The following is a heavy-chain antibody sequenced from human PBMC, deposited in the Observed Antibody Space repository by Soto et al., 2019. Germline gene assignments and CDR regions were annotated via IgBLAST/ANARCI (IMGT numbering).Heavy chain of an antibody. CDR3: AKGLITMVRGVYPNYFDY. CDR2: ISGSGDST. D-gene: IGHD3-10*01. CDR1: GFTFSSYA. Sequence: PGGSLRLSCAASGFTFSSYAMSWVRQAPGKGLEWVSAISGSGDSTYYADSVKGRFTISRDNSKNTLYLQMNSLRAEDTAVYYCAKGLITMVRGVYPNYFDYWGQGTLVTVSS. J-gene: IGHJ4*02. V-gene: IGHV3-23*01.